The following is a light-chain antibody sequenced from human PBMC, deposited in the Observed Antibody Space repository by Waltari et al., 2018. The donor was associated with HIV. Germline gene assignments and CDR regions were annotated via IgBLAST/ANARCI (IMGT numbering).Light chain of an antibody. J-gene: IGKJ5*01. Sequence: EIVLTQSPATLSLSPGERVTLSCRASQTVSSSLAWYQQKPVQSPRLLIYDASSRAAGIPARFSGSGSGTDFTLTISSLEPEDFAVYYCQQRSNWPPSITFGQGTRLEIK. CDR1: QTVSSS. CDR2: DAS. V-gene: IGKV3-11*01. CDR3: QQRSNWPPSIT.